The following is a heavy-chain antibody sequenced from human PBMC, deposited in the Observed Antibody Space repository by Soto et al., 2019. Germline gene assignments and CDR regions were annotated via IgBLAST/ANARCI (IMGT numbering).Heavy chain of an antibody. CDR2: ISGSGGST. CDR3: AKVDDSSGYSPADY. V-gene: IGHV3-23*01. CDR1: GFTFSSYA. Sequence: GGSLRLSCAASGFTFSSYAMSWVRQAPGKGLEWVSAISGSGGSTYYADSVKGRFTISRDNSKNTLYLQMNSLRAEDTAVYYCAKVDDSSGYSPADYWGQGTLVTVSS. D-gene: IGHD3-22*01. J-gene: IGHJ4*02.